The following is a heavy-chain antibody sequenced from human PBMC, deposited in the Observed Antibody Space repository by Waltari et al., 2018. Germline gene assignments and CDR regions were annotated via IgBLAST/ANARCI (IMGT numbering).Heavy chain of an antibody. D-gene: IGHD3-10*01. Sequence: QVQLVQSGAEVKKPGASVKVSCKDYGYIFTDYYIHWVRQAPGRGLEWVGRFNPDSGGTNYAQKFQGRVTMTTDTSITTAYMELSRLTSDDTALYYCVRGSGGYSWFDPWGQGTLLTVSS. V-gene: IGHV1-2*06. CDR1: GYIFTDYY. J-gene: IGHJ5*02. CDR2: FNPDSGGT. CDR3: VRGSGGYSWFDP.